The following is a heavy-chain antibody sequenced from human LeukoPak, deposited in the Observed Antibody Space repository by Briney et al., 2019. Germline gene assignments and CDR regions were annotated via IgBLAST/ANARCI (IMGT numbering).Heavy chain of an antibody. CDR3: AKAEIQLWGSDAFDI. V-gene: IGHV3-53*01. D-gene: IGHD5-18*01. Sequence: LTGGSLRLSCAASGFTVSSNYMGWVRQAPGKGLEYVSVIYSGGNTYYADSVKGRFTISRDNSKNTLYLQMNSLRAEDTAVYYCAKAEIQLWGSDAFDIWGQGTMVTVSS. CDR2: IYSGGNT. J-gene: IGHJ3*02. CDR1: GFTVSSNY.